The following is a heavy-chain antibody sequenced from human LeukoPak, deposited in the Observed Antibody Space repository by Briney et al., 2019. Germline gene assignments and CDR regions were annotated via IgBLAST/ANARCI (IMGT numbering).Heavy chain of an antibody. CDR2: INHSGST. CDR3: ARWEQQLAFY. Sequence: PSETLSLTCAVYGGSFSGYYWSWIRQPPGKGLEWIGEINHSGSTNYNPSLKSRVTISVDTSKNQFSLKLSSVTAADTAVYYCARWEQQLAFYWGQGTLVTVSS. CDR1: GGSFSGYY. D-gene: IGHD6-13*01. J-gene: IGHJ4*02. V-gene: IGHV4-34*01.